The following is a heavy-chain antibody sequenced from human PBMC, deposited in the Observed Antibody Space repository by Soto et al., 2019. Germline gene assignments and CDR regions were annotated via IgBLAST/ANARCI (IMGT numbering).Heavy chain of an antibody. J-gene: IGHJ6*02. CDR2: INHSGST. V-gene: IGHV4-59*12. CDR3: ARGDYYGSGSYFCSKMDV. Sequence: PSETLSLICTVSGGSISSYYWSWIRQPPGKGLEWIGYINHSGSTNYNPSLKSRVTISVDTSKNQFSLKLSSVTAADTAVYYCARGDYYGSGSYFCSKMDVWGQGTTVTVSS. CDR1: GGSISSYY. D-gene: IGHD3-10*01.